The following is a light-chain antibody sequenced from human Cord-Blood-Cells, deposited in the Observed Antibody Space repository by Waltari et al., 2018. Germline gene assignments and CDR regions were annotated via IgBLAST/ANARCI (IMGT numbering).Light chain of an antibody. J-gene: IGKJ1*01. CDR2: TAS. Sequence: DIQMTQSPSSLSASGGDRVTITCRASQSICSYLNWYQQKPGKAPKLLIYTASSLQSGVPSRFSGSGYGTDFTLTISSLQPEYFATYYCQESYSTPPTFGQGTKVEIK. CDR1: QSICSY. CDR3: QESYSTPPT. V-gene: IGKV1-39*01.